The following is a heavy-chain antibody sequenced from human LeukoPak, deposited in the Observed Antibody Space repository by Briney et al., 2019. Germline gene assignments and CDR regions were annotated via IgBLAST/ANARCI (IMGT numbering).Heavy chain of an antibody. Sequence: PSGTLSLTCTVSGGSIKNYYWNWIRQPAGKGLEWIGRIHTSGSTNYNPSLKSRLTVSVDTSKNQFSLRLTSVTAADTAVCYCARDGGSGWYDYWGQGILVTVSS. CDR1: GGSIKNYY. CDR2: IHTSGST. D-gene: IGHD6-19*01. J-gene: IGHJ4*02. CDR3: ARDGGSGWYDY. V-gene: IGHV4-4*07.